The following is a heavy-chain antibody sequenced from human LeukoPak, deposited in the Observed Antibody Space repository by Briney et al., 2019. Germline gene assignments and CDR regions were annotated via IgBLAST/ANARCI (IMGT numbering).Heavy chain of an antibody. V-gene: IGHV4-34*01. CDR3: AVLLWFGEYGDWFDP. J-gene: IGHJ5*02. D-gene: IGHD3-10*01. Sequence: SETLPLTCAVYGGSFSGYYWSWIRQPPGKGLEWIGEINHSGSTNYNPSLKSRVTISVDTSKNQFSLKLSSVTAADTAVYYCAVLLWFGEYGDWFDPWGQGTLVTVSS. CDR2: INHSGST. CDR1: GGSFSGYY.